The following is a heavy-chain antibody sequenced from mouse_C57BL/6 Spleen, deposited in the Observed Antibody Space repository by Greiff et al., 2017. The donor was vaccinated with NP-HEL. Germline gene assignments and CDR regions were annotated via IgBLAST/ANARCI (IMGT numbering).Heavy chain of an antibody. J-gene: IGHJ4*01. CDR1: GFSLSTFGMG. D-gene: IGHD1-1*01. V-gene: IGHV8-8*01. Sequence: QVTLKVSGPGILQPSQTLSLTCSFSGFSLSTFGMGVGWIRQPSGKGLEWLAHIWWDDDKYYNPALKSRLTISKDTSKNQVFLKIANVDTADTATYYCARMPHYYGNPPYAMDYWGQGTSVTVSS. CDR2: IWWDDDK. CDR3: ARMPHYYGNPPYAMDY.